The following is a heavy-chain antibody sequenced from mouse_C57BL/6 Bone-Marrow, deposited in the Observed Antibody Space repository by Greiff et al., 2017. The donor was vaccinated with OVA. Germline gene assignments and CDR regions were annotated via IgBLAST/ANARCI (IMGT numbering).Heavy chain of an antibody. CDR3: ARENYSNYEGWYFDV. D-gene: IGHD2-5*01. J-gene: IGHJ1*03. CDR2: INYDGSST. Sequence: DVKLVESEGGLVQPGSSMKLSCTASGFTFSDYYMAWVRQVPEKGLEWVANINYDGSSTYYLDSLKSRFIISRDNAKNILYLQMSSLKSEDTATYYCARENYSNYEGWYFDVWGTGTTVTVSS. CDR1: GFTFSDYY. V-gene: IGHV5-16*01.